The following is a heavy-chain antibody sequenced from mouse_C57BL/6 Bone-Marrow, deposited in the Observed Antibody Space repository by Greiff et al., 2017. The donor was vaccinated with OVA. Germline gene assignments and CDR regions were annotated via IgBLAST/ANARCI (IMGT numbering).Heavy chain of an antibody. Sequence: VMLVESGGGLVKPGGSLKLSCAASGFTFSSYAMSWVRQTPEKRLEWVATISDGGSYTYYPDNVKGRFTISRDNAKNNLYLQMSHLKSEDTAMYYCARDRYYYGSSYSWFAYWGQGTLVTVSA. CDR1: GFTFSSYA. V-gene: IGHV5-4*01. CDR2: ISDGGSYT. J-gene: IGHJ3*01. CDR3: ARDRYYYGSSYSWFAY. D-gene: IGHD1-1*01.